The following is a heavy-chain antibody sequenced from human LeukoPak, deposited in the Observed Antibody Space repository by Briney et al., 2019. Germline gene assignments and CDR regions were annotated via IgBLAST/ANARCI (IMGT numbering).Heavy chain of an antibody. Sequence: AGGSLRLSCAASGFTFSSYGMHWVRQAPGKGLEWVAVIWYDGSNKYYADSVKGRFTISRDNSKNTLYLQMNSLRAEDTAVYYCARDPSHYDISTGPPWGWFDPWGQGTLVTVSS. CDR1: GFTFSSYG. J-gene: IGHJ5*02. D-gene: IGHD3-9*01. CDR2: IWYDGSNK. CDR3: ARDPSHYDISTGPPWGWFDP. V-gene: IGHV3-33*01.